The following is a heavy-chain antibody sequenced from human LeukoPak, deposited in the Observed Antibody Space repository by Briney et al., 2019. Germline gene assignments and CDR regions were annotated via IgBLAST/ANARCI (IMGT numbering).Heavy chain of an antibody. J-gene: IGHJ4*02. CDR3: AKGGEMTPADY. V-gene: IGHV3-30*02. D-gene: IGHD3-16*01. Sequence: GGSLRLSCVGSRFTFSSYGMHWVRQAPGEGLEWVAFIRYDGSNSYYIDSVKGRFTISRDNSKNTLYLQMNSLRAEDTAVYYCAKGGEMTPADYWGQGTLVTVSS. CDR2: IRYDGSNS. CDR1: RFTFSSYG.